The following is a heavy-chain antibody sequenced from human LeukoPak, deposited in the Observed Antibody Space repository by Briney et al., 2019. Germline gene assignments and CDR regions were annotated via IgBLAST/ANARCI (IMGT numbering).Heavy chain of an antibody. CDR2: IYHSGST. J-gene: IGHJ6*03. V-gene: IGHV4-38-2*01. CDR1: GYSISSGYY. Sequence: SETLSLTCAVSGYSISSGYYWGWIRQPPGKGLEWIGSIYHSGSTYYNPSLKSRGTISVDTSRNRFSLKLSSVTAADTAVYYCARLGYDYLLYYYMDVWGKGTTVTVSS. D-gene: IGHD4-11*01. CDR3: ARLGYDYLLYYYMDV.